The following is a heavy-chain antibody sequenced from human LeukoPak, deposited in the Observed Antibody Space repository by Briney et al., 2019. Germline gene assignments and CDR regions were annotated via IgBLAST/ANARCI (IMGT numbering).Heavy chain of an antibody. D-gene: IGHD1-14*01. Sequence: GGSLRLSCAASGFTFSSYSMNWVRQAPGKGLEWVSYISSSSSTINYADSVKGRFTISRDNAKNSLYLQMNSLRAEDTAVYYCASRNEVVDYWGQGTLVTVSS. J-gene: IGHJ4*02. V-gene: IGHV3-48*01. CDR1: GFTFSSYS. CDR2: ISSSSSTI. CDR3: ASRNEVVDY.